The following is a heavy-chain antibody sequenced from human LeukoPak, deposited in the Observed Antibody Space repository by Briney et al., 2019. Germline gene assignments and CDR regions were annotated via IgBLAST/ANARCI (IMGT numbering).Heavy chain of an antibody. CDR3: ARDVVAALGSFDY. V-gene: IGHV4-4*07. CDR1: GGSISSYY. Sequence: SETLSLTCTVSGGSISSYYWSWIRQPAGKGLGWIGHIYTSGSTNDNPSLKSRVTMSVDTSKNQFSLKLSSVTAADTAVYYCARDVVAALGSFDYWGQGTLVTVSS. J-gene: IGHJ4*02. D-gene: IGHD2-2*01. CDR2: IYTSGST.